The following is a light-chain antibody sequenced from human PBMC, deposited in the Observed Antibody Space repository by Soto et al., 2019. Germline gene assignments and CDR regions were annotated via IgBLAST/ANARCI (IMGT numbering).Light chain of an antibody. Sequence: EIVLTQSPGTLSLSPGERATLSCRASQSVSSSYLAWYEQKPGQAPRLLIYAASRRATGIPDRFSGSGSGTDFTLIISRLDPEDFAVYYCQQYGSSPPYTFGQGTKLEIK. V-gene: IGKV3-20*01. J-gene: IGKJ2*01. CDR3: QQYGSSPPYT. CDR2: AAS. CDR1: QSVSSSY.